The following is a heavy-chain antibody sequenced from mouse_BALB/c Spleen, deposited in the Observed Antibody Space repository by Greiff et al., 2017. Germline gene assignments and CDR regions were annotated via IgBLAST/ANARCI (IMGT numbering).Heavy chain of an antibody. CDR3: ARHYYGNYGYAMDY. Sequence: VQLQQSGPELVTPGASVKMSCKASGFTFTSYVMHWVKQKPGQGLEWIGYINPYNDGTKYNEKFKGKATLTSDKSSSTAYMELSSLTSEDSAVYYCARHYYGNYGYAMDYWGQGTSVTVSS. CDR1: GFTFTSYV. J-gene: IGHJ4*01. D-gene: IGHD2-1*01. V-gene: IGHV1-14*01. CDR2: INPYNDGT.